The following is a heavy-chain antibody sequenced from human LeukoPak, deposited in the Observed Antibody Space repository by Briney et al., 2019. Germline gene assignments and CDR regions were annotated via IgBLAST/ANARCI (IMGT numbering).Heavy chain of an antibody. D-gene: IGHD2-21*02. J-gene: IGHJ4*02. Sequence: ASVTVSFKASGYTFTSYDINWVRQAPGQGLEWMGWMNPNSGNTGYAQKFQGRVTMTRNTSISTAYMELSSLRSEDTAVYYCARSARAYCGGDCYLFDYWGQGTLVTVSS. CDR3: ARSARAYCGGDCYLFDY. V-gene: IGHV1-8*01. CDR1: GYTFTSYD. CDR2: MNPNSGNT.